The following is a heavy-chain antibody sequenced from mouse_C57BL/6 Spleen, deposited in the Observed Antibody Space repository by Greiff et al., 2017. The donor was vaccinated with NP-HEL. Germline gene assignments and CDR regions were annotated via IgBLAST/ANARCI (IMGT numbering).Heavy chain of an antibody. CDR3: ARGEDGYYGRGLDY. CDR1: GYTFTDYY. J-gene: IGHJ2*01. Sequence: VQLQQSGAELVKPGASVKISCKASGYTFTDYYINWVKQRPGQGLEWIGKIGPGSGSTYYNEKFKGQATLTEDNASSTPYMQLSSLTSEDSAVYFCARGEDGYYGRGLDYWGQGTTLTVSS. D-gene: IGHD2-3*01. V-gene: IGHV1-77*01. CDR2: IGPGSGST.